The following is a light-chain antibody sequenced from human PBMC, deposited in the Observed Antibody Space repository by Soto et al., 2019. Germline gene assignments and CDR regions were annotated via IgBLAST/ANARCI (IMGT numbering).Light chain of an antibody. CDR3: CSYAGSFIFV. J-gene: IGLJ1*01. CDR2: DVS. V-gene: IGLV2-11*02. Sequence: QSVMTQPRSVSGYPGQAVTISCTGTSSDVGGYNYVSWYQQHPGKVPKLMIYDVSKRPSGVPARFSGSKSGNTASLTISGLQAEDEADYYCCSYAGSFIFVFGTGTKVTVL. CDR1: SSDVGGYNY.